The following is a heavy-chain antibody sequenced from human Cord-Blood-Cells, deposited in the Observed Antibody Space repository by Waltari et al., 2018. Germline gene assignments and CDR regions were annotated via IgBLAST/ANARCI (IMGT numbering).Heavy chain of an antibody. CDR1: GGTFSSYA. J-gene: IGHJ4*02. V-gene: IGHV1-69*06. D-gene: IGHD2-2*01. CDR3: AREGGIVPAAMFDY. Sequence: QVQLVQSGAEVKKPGSSVKVYCQASGGTFSSYAISWVRQDPGQGLEWMGGIIPIFGTANYAQKFQGRVTITADKSTGTAYMELSNLRSEDTAVYYCAREGGIVPAAMFDYWGQGTLVTVSS. CDR2: IIPIFGTA.